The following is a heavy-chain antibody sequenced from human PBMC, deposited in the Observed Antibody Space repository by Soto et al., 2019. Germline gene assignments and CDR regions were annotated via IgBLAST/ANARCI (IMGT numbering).Heavy chain of an antibody. CDR1: GFTVSSNY. Sequence: GGSLRLSCAASGFTVSSNYMGWVRQAPGKGLEWISAMSGSGSRIYYADSVKGRFTISRDNSENTLYLQMNSLRDEDTAIYFCARGGVGTTGSFDFWGQGTPVTVSS. CDR2: MSGSGSRI. D-gene: IGHD3-16*01. J-gene: IGHJ4*02. CDR3: ARGGVGTTGSFDF. V-gene: IGHV3-23*01.